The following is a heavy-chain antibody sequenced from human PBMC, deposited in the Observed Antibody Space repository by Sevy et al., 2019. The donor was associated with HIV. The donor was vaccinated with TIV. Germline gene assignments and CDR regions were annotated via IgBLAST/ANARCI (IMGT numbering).Heavy chain of an antibody. J-gene: IGHJ4*02. D-gene: IGHD3-16*01. Sequence: GGSLRLSCAASGFTFSAYWMNWVRQAPGKGLEWVANIKSDGSDKHYVDSVEGRFTISRDNAQNSLYLQLNSLRVEDTAGYYCAQETVGRFDSWGQGTLVTVSS. CDR3: AQETVGRFDS. V-gene: IGHV3-7*01. CDR2: IKSDGSDK. CDR1: GFTFSAYW.